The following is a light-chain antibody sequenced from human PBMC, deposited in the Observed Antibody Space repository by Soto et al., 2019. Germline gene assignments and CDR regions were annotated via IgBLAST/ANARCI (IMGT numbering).Light chain of an antibody. CDR1: QSIGDS. V-gene: IGKV1-5*03. CDR3: EQYHTYSST. Sequence: DVQMTQSPSTVSASIGDRVTITCRARQSIGDSLAWYQQKPGKGPKVLIYRASSLKRGVPSRFSGSGAGTDFTLTISSLQADDLVTYYCEQYHTYSSTFGQGTRVEIK. J-gene: IGKJ1*01. CDR2: RAS.